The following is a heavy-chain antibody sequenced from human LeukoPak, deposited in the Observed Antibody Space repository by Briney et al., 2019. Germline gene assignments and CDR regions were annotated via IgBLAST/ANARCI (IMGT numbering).Heavy chain of an antibody. Sequence: PGGSLRLSCAASGFTFSSYAMSWVRQAPGKGLEWVSAISGSGGSTDYADSVKGRFTISRDNAKNTLYLQMNSLRAEDTAVYYCAKDPQYYDILTGYPAFDYWGQGTLVTVSS. D-gene: IGHD3-9*01. J-gene: IGHJ4*02. CDR1: GFTFSSYA. CDR2: ISGSGGST. CDR3: AKDPQYYDILTGYPAFDY. V-gene: IGHV3-23*01.